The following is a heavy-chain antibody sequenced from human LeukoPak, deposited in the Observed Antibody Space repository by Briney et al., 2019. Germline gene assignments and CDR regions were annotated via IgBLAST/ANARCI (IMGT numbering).Heavy chain of an antibody. CDR1: GFTFSSYA. D-gene: IGHD3-22*01. Sequence: GGSLRLSCAASGFTFSSYAMHWVCQAPGKGLEWVAVISYDGSNKYYADSVKGRFTISRDNSKNTLYLQMNSLRAEDTAVYYCARGYSGYFEAGYWGQGTLVTVSS. J-gene: IGHJ4*02. V-gene: IGHV3-30*01. CDR2: ISYDGSNK. CDR3: ARGYSGYFEAGY.